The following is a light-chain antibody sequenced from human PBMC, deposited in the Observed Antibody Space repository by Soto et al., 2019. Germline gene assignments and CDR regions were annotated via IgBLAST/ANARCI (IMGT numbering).Light chain of an antibody. Sequence: QMTQSPSTLSASVGDRVVITCRASQSITTWLAWYQQKPGKAPKLLIYDAYSLESGVPSRFSGRRSGTEFTLTISSLQSEDFAVYYCQQYNNWLTFGGGTKV. CDR3: QQYNNWLT. CDR2: DAY. J-gene: IGKJ4*01. CDR1: QSITTW. V-gene: IGKV1-5*01.